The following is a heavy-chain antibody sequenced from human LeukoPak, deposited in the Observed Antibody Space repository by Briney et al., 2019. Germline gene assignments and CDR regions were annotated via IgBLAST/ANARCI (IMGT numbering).Heavy chain of an antibody. V-gene: IGHV3-7*01. Sequence: GGSLRLSCAASGFTFSNYWMSWVRQAPGKGLERVANIKQNGSGESYVDSVNGRFTISRDNAKNSLYLQMNSLRPEDTAVYYCADPGVGHWGRGTLVTVSS. CDR2: IKQNGSGE. CDR1: GFTFSNYW. D-gene: IGHD2-8*01. J-gene: IGHJ4*02. CDR3: ADPGVGH.